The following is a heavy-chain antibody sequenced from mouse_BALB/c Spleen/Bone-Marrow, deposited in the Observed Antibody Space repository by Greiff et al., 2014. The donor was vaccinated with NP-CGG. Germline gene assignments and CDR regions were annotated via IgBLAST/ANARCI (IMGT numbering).Heavy chain of an antibody. V-gene: IGHV1-15*01. J-gene: IGHJ3*01. CDR1: GYTFTDYE. D-gene: IGHD3-2*01. CDR3: TRLDSSGYGAY. CDR2: IDPETGGT. Sequence: QVQLQQSGAELVRPGASVTLSCKASGYTFTDYEMHWLKQTPVHGLEWIGAIDPETGGTAYNQKFKGRATLTTDKSSRTAYMELRSLTSEDSAVYYCTRLDSSGYGAYWGQGTLVTVSA.